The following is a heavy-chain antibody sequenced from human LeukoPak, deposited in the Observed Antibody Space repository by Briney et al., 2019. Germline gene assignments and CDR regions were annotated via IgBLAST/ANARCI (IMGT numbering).Heavy chain of an antibody. Sequence: ASVKVSCKASGYTFTSYGISWVRQAPGQGLEWMGWISAYNGNTNYAQKLQGRVTMTTDTSTSTAYMELRSLRSDDTAVYYCARGHRLYGASQVHGYWGQGTLVTVSS. CDR2: ISAYNGNT. CDR1: GYTFTSYG. J-gene: IGHJ4*02. CDR3: ARGHRLYGASQVHGY. V-gene: IGHV1-18*01. D-gene: IGHD4-17*01.